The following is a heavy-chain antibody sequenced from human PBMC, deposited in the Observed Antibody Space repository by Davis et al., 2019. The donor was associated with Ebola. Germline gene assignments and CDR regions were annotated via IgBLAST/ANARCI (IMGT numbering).Heavy chain of an antibody. D-gene: IGHD3-9*01. CDR2: ISGSGGST. V-gene: IGHV3-23*01. J-gene: IGHJ5*01. CDR1: VITFSSYA. Sequence: PGGSLRLSCTDSVITFSSYAMTWVRQAPGKGLEWVSAISGSGGSTYYADSVKGRFTISRDNSKKTLYLQMNSLRAEDTAVYYCARVNAVTGYSRFDSWGQGTLVTVSS. CDR3: ARVNAVTGYSRFDS.